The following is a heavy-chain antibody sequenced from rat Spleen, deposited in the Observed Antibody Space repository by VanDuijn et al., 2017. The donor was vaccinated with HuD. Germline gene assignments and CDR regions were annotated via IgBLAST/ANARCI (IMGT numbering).Heavy chain of an antibody. V-gene: IGHV5S13*01. J-gene: IGHJ2*01. Sequence: EVQLVESGGGLVQPGRSLKLSCAASGFTYSNYVMAWVSQAPTKGLEWVASISTGGGNTYYRDSVKGRFTISRDNAKNTLYLQMDSLRSEDTATYYCATEDYSSPYWGQGVMVTVSS. CDR1: GFTYSNYV. CDR2: ISTGGGNT. D-gene: IGHD1-2*01. CDR3: ATEDYSSPY.